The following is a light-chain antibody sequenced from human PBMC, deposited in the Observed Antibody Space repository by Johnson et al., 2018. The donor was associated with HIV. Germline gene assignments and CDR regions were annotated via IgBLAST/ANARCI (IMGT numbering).Light chain of an antibody. Sequence: QSVLTQPPSVSAAPGQTVNISCSGNVSNIESYFVSWYQQLPGAAPTLLIYEDNKRPSGIPDRFSGSKSGATATLGITGLQTGDEADYYCGIWDASLSPLYCFGTGTTITVL. CDR1: VSNIESYF. CDR2: EDN. CDR3: GIWDASLSPLYC. V-gene: IGLV1-51*02. J-gene: IGLJ1*01.